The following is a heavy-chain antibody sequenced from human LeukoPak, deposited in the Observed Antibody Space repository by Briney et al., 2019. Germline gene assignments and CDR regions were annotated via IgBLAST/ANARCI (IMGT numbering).Heavy chain of an antibody. CDR1: GGSFSGYY. D-gene: IGHD6-13*01. CDR2: INHSGST. CDR3: ARAPYSSSWMGLDY. V-gene: IGHV4-34*01. Sequence: SETLSLTCAVYGGSFSGYYWSWIRQPPGKGLEWIGEINHSGSTNYNPSHKSRVTISVDTSKNQFSLKLSSVTAADTAVYYCARAPYSSSWMGLDYWGQGTLVTVSS. J-gene: IGHJ4*02.